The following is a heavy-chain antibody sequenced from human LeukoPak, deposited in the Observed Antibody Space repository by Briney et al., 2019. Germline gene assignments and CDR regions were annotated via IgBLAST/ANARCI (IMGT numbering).Heavy chain of an antibody. V-gene: IGHV3-53*04. D-gene: IGHD5-18*01. Sequence: GGSLRLSCAASVFTVSSSHMSWVRQAPGKGLEWVSVIYGGGSTYYLDSVKGRFTISRHNSKNTLYLQMNSLRAEDAAVYYCVRLQLWNLDYWGQGTLVTVSS. J-gene: IGHJ4*02. CDR1: VFTVSSSH. CDR2: IYGGGST. CDR3: VRLQLWNLDY.